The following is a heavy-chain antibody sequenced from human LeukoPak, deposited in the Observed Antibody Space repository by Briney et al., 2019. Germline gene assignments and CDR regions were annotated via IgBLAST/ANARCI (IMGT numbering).Heavy chain of an antibody. D-gene: IGHD3-9*01. Sequence: SVKVSCKASGGTFSNYAISWVRQAPGQGLEWMGGIIPIFGTANYAQKFRGRVTITADKSTRTAYMELSSLRSEDTAVYYCARDYYDILTGDHLGPDYWGQGTLVTVSS. CDR2: IIPIFGTA. V-gene: IGHV1-69*06. CDR3: ARDYYDILTGDHLGPDY. CDR1: GGTFSNYA. J-gene: IGHJ4*02.